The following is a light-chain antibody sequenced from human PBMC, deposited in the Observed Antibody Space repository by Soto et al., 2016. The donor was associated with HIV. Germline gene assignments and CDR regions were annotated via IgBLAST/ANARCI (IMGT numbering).Light chain of an antibody. Sequence: SYVVTQSPSVSVAPGKTAKITCGGKNIGTKSVHWYQRKPGQAPVMVVYDNNDRPSGIPERISGSNSGNTATLIISRVEAGDEADYFCQVWDSSSDQSYVFGAGTKVTVL. CDR1: NIGTKS. CDR3: QVWDSSSDQSYV. CDR2: DNN. V-gene: IGLV3-21*03. J-gene: IGLJ1*01.